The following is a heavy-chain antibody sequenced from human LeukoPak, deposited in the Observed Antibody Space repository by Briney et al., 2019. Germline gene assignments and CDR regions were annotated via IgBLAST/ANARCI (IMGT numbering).Heavy chain of an antibody. D-gene: IGHD3-16*01. V-gene: IGHV3-23*01. CDR2: ISGSGGST. J-gene: IGHJ4*02. Sequence: SGGSLRLSCAASGFTFSSYGMSWVRQAPGKGLEWVSAISGSGGSTYYADSVKGRFTISRDNSKNTLYLQMNSLRAADTAVYYCAIGNDFYGSGSFDYDYVWGSPPADYWGQGTLVTVSS. CDR1: GFTFSSYG. CDR3: AIGNDFYGSGSFDYDYVWGSPPADY.